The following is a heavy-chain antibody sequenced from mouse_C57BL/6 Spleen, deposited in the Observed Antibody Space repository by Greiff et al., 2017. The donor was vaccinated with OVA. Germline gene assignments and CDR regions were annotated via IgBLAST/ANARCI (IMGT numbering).Heavy chain of an antibody. D-gene: IGHD2-12*01. J-gene: IGHJ2*01. CDR1: GFNIKDDY. V-gene: IGHV14-4*01. CDR3: TMKEYDDY. CDR2: IDPENGDT. Sequence: EVKVVESGAELVRPGASVKLSCTASGFNIKDDYMHWVKQRPEQGLEWIGWIDPENGDTEYASKFQGKATITAGTSSNTAYLQLSSLTSEDTAVYYCTMKEYDDYWGQGTTLTGSS.